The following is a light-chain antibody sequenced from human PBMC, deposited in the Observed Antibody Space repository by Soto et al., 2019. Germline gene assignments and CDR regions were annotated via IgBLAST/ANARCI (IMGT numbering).Light chain of an antibody. CDR1: RSDIGSNF. CDR2: NSN. CDR3: AAWDDSLTGPV. J-gene: IGLJ1*01. V-gene: IGLV1-44*01. Sequence: QSVLSQPPSASGTPGQTVIISCSGSRSDIGSNFVNWYQHLPGTAPKLLIYNSNQRPSGVPGRFSGSKSGTSASPAISGLQSEDEADYYCAAWDDSLTGPVFGTGTKVTVL.